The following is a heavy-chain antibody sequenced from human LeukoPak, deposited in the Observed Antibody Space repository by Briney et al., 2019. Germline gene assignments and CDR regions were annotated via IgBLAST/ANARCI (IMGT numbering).Heavy chain of an antibody. CDR1: GFSFSDSP. CDR2: VRDRANSYAT. CDR3: TSHRPQTGTFDY. Sequence: PGGSLRLSCAASGFSFSDSPMHWVRQASGKGPEWVGRVRDRANSYATGYAASVEGRFTISRDDSENTAYLQMNSLIIEDTAVYYCTSHRPQTGTFDYRGQGVLVTVSS. V-gene: IGHV3-73*01. J-gene: IGHJ4*02. D-gene: IGHD3-9*01.